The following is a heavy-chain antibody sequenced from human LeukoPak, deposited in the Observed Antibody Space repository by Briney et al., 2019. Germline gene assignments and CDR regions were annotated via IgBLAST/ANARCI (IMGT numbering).Heavy chain of an antibody. Sequence: PGGSLRLSCAASGFTFSTYWMTWGRQAPGKGLEWVANINEDGSIKDYVDSVKGRFTISRDNPRNSLYLQMNSLRAEDTAVYYCASTLSAQRRGGDAFDIWGQGTMVTVSS. D-gene: IGHD2-15*01. V-gene: IGHV3-7*01. CDR2: INEDGSIK. CDR3: ASTLSAQRRGGDAFDI. J-gene: IGHJ3*02. CDR1: GFTFSTYW.